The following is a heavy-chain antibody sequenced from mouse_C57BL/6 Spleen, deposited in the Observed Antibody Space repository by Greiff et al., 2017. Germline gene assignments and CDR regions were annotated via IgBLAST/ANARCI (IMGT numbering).Heavy chain of an antibody. CDR1: GYTFTDYE. Sequence: QVQLQQSGAELVRPGASVTLSCKASGYTFTDYEMHWVKQTPVHGLEWIGAIDPDTGGTAYNQKFKGKAILTVDKSSSAAYMELRSLTSEDSAFYYCTRAGGYSWFAYWGQGTLVTVSA. D-gene: IGHD2-3*01. J-gene: IGHJ3*01. CDR2: IDPDTGGT. CDR3: TRAGGYSWFAY. V-gene: IGHV1-15*01.